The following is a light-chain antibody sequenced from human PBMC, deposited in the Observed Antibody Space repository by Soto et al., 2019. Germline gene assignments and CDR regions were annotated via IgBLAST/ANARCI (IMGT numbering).Light chain of an antibody. Sequence: QSALTQPPSASGPPGQSVTISCTGTSSDVGAYIFVSWYQQHPGKAPKLMVYDVNRRPPGVPDRFFGSKSGNTASLTVSGLQAEDEADYYCVSFAGGTYVFGTGTKLTVL. J-gene: IGLJ1*01. V-gene: IGLV2-8*01. CDR1: SSDVGAYIF. CDR3: VSFAGGTYV. CDR2: DVN.